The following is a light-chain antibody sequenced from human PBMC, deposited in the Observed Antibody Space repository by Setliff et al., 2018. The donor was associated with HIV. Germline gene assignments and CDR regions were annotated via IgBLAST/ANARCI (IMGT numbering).Light chain of an antibody. CDR3: QSYDSMLSGRV. J-gene: IGLJ1*01. V-gene: IGLV1-40*01. Sequence: QSVLTQPPSVSGAPGQRVTISCTGSTSNIEAGYDVHWYQQLPGTAPKLLIYRNKNRPSGVPDRFSGSKSGASASLAIAGLQAEDEADYYCQSYDSMLSGRVFGAGTKGTVL. CDR2: RNK. CDR1: TSNIEAGYD.